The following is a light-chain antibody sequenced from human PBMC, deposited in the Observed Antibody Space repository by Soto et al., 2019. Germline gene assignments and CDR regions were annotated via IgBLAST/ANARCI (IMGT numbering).Light chain of an antibody. V-gene: IGLV2-8*01. CDR1: SSDVGGYNY. J-gene: IGLJ2*01. CDR3: SSYAGSNNLV. Sequence: QSALTQPPSASGSPGQSVTISCTGTSSDVGGYNYVSWYQQYPGKAPKLMIYEVIKRPSGVPDRFSGSKSGNTASLTVSGLQAEDEADYYCSSYAGSNNLVFGGGTKLTV. CDR2: EVI.